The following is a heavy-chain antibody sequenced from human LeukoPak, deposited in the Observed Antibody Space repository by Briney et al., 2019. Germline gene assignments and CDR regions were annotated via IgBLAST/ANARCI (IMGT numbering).Heavy chain of an antibody. CDR1: GYTFTGYY. Sequence: ASVKVSCKASGYTFTGYYMHWVRQAPGQRLEWMGWINAGNGNTKYSQKFQGRVTITRDTSASTAYMELSSLRSEDTAVYYCARGPAPYCSGGSCYGWFDPWGQGTLVTVSS. CDR3: ARGPAPYCSGGSCYGWFDP. V-gene: IGHV1-3*01. CDR2: INAGNGNT. D-gene: IGHD2-15*01. J-gene: IGHJ5*02.